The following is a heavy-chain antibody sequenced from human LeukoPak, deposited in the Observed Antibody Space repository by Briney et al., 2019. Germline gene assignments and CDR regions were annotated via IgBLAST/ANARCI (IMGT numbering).Heavy chain of an antibody. Sequence: SETLSLTCTVSGGSISSGGYYWSWIRQHPGKGLEWIGYIYYSGSTNYNPSLKSRVTISVDTSKNQFSLKLSSVTAADTAVYYCARVVGPDYFDYWGQGTLVTVSS. CDR1: GGSISSGGYY. CDR2: IYYSGST. V-gene: IGHV4-61*08. CDR3: ARVVGPDYFDY. J-gene: IGHJ4*02.